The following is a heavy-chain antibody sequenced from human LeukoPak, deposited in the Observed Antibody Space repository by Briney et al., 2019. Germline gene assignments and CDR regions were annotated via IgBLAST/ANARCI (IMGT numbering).Heavy chain of an antibody. V-gene: IGHV3-7*02. CDR1: GFTFSSYW. Sequence: GGSLRLSCVASGFTFSSYWMSWVRQTPGKGLEWVAHLNQDGSERYYVDSVKGRFTISRENVKNSLYLQMNSLRAEDTAVYYCAKCGTGSNFDYWGQGMLVTVSS. CDR3: AKCGTGSNFDY. D-gene: IGHD3-10*01. CDR2: LNQDGSER. J-gene: IGHJ4*02.